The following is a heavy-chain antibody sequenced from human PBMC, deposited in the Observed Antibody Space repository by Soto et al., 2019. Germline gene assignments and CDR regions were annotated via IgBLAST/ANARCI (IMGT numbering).Heavy chain of an antibody. Sequence: ASVKVSCKASGCTFTGYYMHWVRQAPGQGLEWMGWINPNSGGTNYAQKFQGRVTMTRDTSISTAYMELSRLRSDDTAVYYCARTTTDLGIAAFDIWGQGTMVTVSS. D-gene: IGHD7-27*01. CDR1: GCTFTGYY. J-gene: IGHJ3*02. CDR3: ARTTTDLGIAAFDI. CDR2: INPNSGGT. V-gene: IGHV1-2*02.